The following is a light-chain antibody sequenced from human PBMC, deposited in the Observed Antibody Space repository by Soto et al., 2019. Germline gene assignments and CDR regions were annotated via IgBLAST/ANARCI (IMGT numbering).Light chain of an antibody. Sequence: EIVLTQSPGTLSLSPGERATLSCRAGQTVSSNYLAWYQQKPGRAPRLLIYGASSRATGIPDRFSGSGSGTDFTLTISRLEPEDFAVYYCQQYVNTRSIPFGQGTRLEI. CDR1: QTVSSNY. CDR2: GAS. V-gene: IGKV3-20*01. CDR3: QQYVNTRSIP. J-gene: IGKJ5*01.